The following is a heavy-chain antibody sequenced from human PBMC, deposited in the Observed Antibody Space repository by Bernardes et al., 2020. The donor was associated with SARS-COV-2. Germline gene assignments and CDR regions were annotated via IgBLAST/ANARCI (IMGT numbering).Heavy chain of an antibody. Sequence: VGSLRLSCAASGFTFSNHGMNWVRQAPGKGLEWVSSISTSSRYIYYADSVKGRFAISRDNAKNSLYLQVNSLRDEDTAVYYCARDAGADFDYWSGYYAFDYWGQGTLVSVSS. J-gene: IGHJ4*02. V-gene: IGHV3-21*01. D-gene: IGHD3-3*01. CDR2: ISTSSRYI. CDR1: GFTFSNHG. CDR3: ARDAGADFDYWSGYYAFDY.